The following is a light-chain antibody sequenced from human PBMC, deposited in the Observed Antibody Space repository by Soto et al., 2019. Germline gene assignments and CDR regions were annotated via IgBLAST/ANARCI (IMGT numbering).Light chain of an antibody. CDR2: EVS. Sequence: QSVLTQPPSASGSPGQSVTISCTGTSGDIGGYDYVSWYQQHPGKAPKLMIYEVSKRPSGVPDRFSGSKSGNTASLTISGLQAEDEADYYCCSYAGSYTWVFGGGTQLTVL. CDR1: SGDIGGYDY. CDR3: CSYAGSYTWV. J-gene: IGLJ3*02. V-gene: IGLV2-8*01.